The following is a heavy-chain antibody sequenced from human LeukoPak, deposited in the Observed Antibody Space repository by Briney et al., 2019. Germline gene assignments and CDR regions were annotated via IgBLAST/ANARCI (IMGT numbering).Heavy chain of an antibody. CDR2: INHSGST. Sequence: SETLSLTCAVYGGSFSDYYWSWIRQPPGKGLEWIGEINHSGSTNYNPSLKSRVTISVDTSKNQFSLKLSSVTAADTAVYYCARGQYYYDSSGYYVSAARSGFDYWGQGTLVTVSS. V-gene: IGHV4-34*01. CDR3: ARGQYYYDSSGYYVSAARSGFDY. CDR1: GGSFSDYY. D-gene: IGHD3-22*01. J-gene: IGHJ4*02.